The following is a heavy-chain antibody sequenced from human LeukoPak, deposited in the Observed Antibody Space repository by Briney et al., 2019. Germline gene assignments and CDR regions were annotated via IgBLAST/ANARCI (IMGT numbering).Heavy chain of an antibody. D-gene: IGHD2-2*01. V-gene: IGHV4-39*06. Sequence: SETLSLTCSVSGGSISSSRYYGGWIRQPPGKGLEWIGSIYYSGSTDYNPSLKSRLTISVDTSKNQFPLKLSSATAADTAVYYCARGLGYCSSTSCYLYYFDYWGQGTLVTVSS. CDR1: GGSISSSRYY. CDR2: IYYSGST. CDR3: ARGLGYCSSTSCYLYYFDY. J-gene: IGHJ4*02.